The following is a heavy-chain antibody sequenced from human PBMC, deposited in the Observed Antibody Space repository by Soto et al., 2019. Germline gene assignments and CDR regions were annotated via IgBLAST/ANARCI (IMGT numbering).Heavy chain of an antibody. CDR2: ISSSSSYI. D-gene: IGHD3-3*01. V-gene: IGHV3-21*01. CDR3: ATYDFWSGYYPVGETAGDYMDV. Sequence: EVQLVESGGGLVKPGGSLRLSCAASGFTFSSYSMNWVRQAPGKGLEWVSSISSSSSYIYYADSVKGRFTISRDNAKNSLYLKMNSLRAEDTAVYYCATYDFWSGYYPVGETAGDYMDVWGKGTTVTVSS. J-gene: IGHJ6*03. CDR1: GFTFSSYS.